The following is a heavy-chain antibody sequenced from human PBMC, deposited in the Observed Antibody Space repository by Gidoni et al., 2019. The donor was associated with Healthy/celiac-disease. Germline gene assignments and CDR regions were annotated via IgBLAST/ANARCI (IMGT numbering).Heavy chain of an antibody. CDR2: ISSSSSYI. Sequence: EVQLVESGGGLVKPGGSLRLSCAASGFTFSSYSMNWVRQAPGKGLEWVSSISSSSSYIYYADSVKGRFTISRDNAKNSLYLQMNSLRAEDTAVYYCARGYSSPLYYFDYWGQGTLVTVSS. V-gene: IGHV3-21*01. D-gene: IGHD6-13*01. J-gene: IGHJ4*02. CDR1: GFTFSSYS. CDR3: ARGYSSPLYYFDY.